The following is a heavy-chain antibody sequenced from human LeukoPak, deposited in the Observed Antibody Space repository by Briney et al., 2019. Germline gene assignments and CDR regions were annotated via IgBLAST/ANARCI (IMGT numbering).Heavy chain of an antibody. Sequence: SVKVSCKASGGTFSSYAISWVRQAPGQGLEWMGGIIPIFGTANYAQKFQGRVTITADGSTSTAYMELSSLRSEDTAVYYCASNIWFGELFSDYYYYMDVWGKGTTVTISS. V-gene: IGHV1-69*13. CDR1: GGTFSSYA. J-gene: IGHJ6*03. D-gene: IGHD3-10*01. CDR2: IIPIFGTA. CDR3: ASNIWFGELFSDYYYYMDV.